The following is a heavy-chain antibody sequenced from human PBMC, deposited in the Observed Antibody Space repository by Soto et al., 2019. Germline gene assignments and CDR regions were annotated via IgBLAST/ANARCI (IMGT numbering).Heavy chain of an antibody. CDR1: GYTFTSYA. J-gene: IGHJ3*02. CDR3: ARSSHYKSDAFDI. V-gene: IGHV1-3*05. CDR2: INAGNGNT. D-gene: IGHD1-20*01. Sequence: QVQLVQSGAEEKKPGASVKVSCKASGYTFTSYAMHWVRQAPGQRLEWMGWINAGNGNTKYSQKFQGRVTITRDTSASTDYMELSSLRSEDTAVYYCARSSHYKSDAFDIWGQGTMVTVSS.